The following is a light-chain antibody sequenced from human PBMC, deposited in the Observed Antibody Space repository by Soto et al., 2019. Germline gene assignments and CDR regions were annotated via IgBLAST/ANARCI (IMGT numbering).Light chain of an antibody. Sequence: DIVMTQSPDSLAVSLGERATINCKSSQSVLYSSNNKNYLAWYQQKPGQPPKLLIYWASTRESGVPDRFSGSGYGIAFTHTSCSMQAEDVAVYCCQQYYSTPRAMYTFGQGTKVEIK. V-gene: IGKV4-1*01. CDR1: QSVLYSSNNKNY. J-gene: IGKJ2*01. CDR3: QQYYSTPRAMYT. CDR2: WAS.